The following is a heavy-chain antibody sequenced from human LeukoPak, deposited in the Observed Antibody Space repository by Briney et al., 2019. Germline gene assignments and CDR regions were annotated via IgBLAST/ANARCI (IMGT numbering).Heavy chain of an antibody. CDR3: AKRAAAGLTLDY. CDR2: ISGSGGST. J-gene: IGHJ4*02. V-gene: IGHV3-23*01. D-gene: IGHD6-13*01. CDR1: GFTFSSYG. Sequence: GGTLRLSCAASGFTFSSYGMSWVRQAPGKGLEWVSAISGSGGSTYYADSVKGRFTISRDNSKNTLYLQMNSLRAEDTAVYYCAKRAAAGLTLDYWGQGTLVTVSS.